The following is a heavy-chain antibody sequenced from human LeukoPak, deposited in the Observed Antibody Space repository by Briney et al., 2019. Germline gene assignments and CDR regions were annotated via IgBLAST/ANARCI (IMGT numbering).Heavy chain of an antibody. CDR3: ARGAVAGRVSYYYMDV. CDR1: GGTFSSYA. V-gene: IGHV1-69*01. Sequence: SVKVSCKASGGTFSSYAISWVRQAPGQGLEWMGGIIPIFGTANYAQKFQGRVTITADESTSTAYMELSSLRSEDTAVYYCARGAVAGRVSYYYMDVWGKGTTVTVSS. CDR2: IIPIFGTA. J-gene: IGHJ6*03. D-gene: IGHD6-19*01.